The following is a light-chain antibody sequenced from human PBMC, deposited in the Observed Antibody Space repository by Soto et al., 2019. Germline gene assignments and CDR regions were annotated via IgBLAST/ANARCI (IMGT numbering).Light chain of an antibody. CDR3: QQYDNLPLT. CDR2: DAS. J-gene: IGKJ3*01. V-gene: IGKV1-33*01. Sequence: DIHMTQSPSSLSASVGDRVTITCQASQDISNYLNWYQQKPGKAPKLLIYDASNLETGVPSRFSGSGSGTDFTFTISSLQPEDIATYYCQQYDNLPLTFGPWTKVDIK. CDR1: QDISNY.